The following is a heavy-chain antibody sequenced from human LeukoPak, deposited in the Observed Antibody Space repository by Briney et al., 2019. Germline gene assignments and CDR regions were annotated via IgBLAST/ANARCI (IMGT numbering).Heavy chain of an antibody. V-gene: IGHV1-8*01. Sequence: GASVKVSCKASGYTFTSYDINWVRQATGQGLERMGWMNPNSGNTGYAQKFQGRVTMTRNTSISTAYMELSSLRSEDTAVYYCARGGLLRYFDWLLYAPDYYYGMDVWGQGTTVTVSS. J-gene: IGHJ6*02. CDR3: ARGGLLRYFDWLLYAPDYYYGMDV. CDR2: MNPNSGNT. D-gene: IGHD3-9*01. CDR1: GYTFTSYD.